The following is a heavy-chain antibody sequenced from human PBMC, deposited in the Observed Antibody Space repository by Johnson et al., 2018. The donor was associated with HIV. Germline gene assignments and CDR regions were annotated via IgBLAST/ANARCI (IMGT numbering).Heavy chain of an antibody. CDR3: ARCGRLLWSGPGAFDI. V-gene: IGHV3-30-3*01. Sequence: QVQLVESGGGVVQPGMSLRLSCAASGFTFSNYAMHWVRQAPGKGLEWVAVVSFDGSNKYYTDSVKGRFTISRDKSNNTLYLQMDSLRAEDTAVYYCARCGRLLWSGPGAFDIWGQGAMVTVSS. D-gene: IGHD3-10*01. CDR2: VSFDGSNK. CDR1: GFTFSNYA. J-gene: IGHJ3*02.